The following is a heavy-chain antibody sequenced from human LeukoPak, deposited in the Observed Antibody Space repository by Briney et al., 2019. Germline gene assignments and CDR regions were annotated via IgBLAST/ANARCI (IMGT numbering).Heavy chain of an antibody. CDR2: IYSGGST. D-gene: IGHD3-9*01. J-gene: IGHJ4*02. Sequence: GGSLRLSCAASGFTFSIYSMNWVRQAPGKGLEWVSVIYSGGSTYYADSVKGRFTISRDNSKNTLYLQMNSLRAEDTAVYYCAKRGGDILTGYLSSPFDYWGQGTLVTVSS. CDR3: AKRGGDILTGYLSSPFDY. CDR1: GFTFSIYS. V-gene: IGHV3-66*04.